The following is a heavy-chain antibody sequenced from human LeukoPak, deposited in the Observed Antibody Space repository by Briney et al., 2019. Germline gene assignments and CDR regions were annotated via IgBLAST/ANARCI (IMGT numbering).Heavy chain of an antibody. CDR1: GYTFTSYG. J-gene: IGHJ6*03. Sequence: GASVKVSCKASGYTFTSYGISWVRQAPGQGLEWMGWISAYNGNTNYAQKLQGRVTMTTDTSTSTAYMELSSLRSEDTAVYYCARGRYYYGSGSLNPYYYYMDVWGKGTTVTISS. CDR3: ARGRYYYGSGSLNPYYYYMDV. D-gene: IGHD3-10*01. V-gene: IGHV1-18*01. CDR2: ISAYNGNT.